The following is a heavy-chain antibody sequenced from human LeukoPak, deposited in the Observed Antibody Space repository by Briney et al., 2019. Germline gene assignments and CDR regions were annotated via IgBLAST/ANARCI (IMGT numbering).Heavy chain of an antibody. CDR2: IFYTGST. D-gene: IGHD2-8*01. V-gene: IGHV4-30-4*08. CDR1: GTSISRGDYY. CDR3: ARRRSVSSYDY. J-gene: IGHJ4*02. Sequence: SETLSLTCTVSGTSISRGDYYWSWIRQPPGKGLEWIGYIFYTGSTHYNPSLKSRLTISVDTSKNQFSLKLTSVTAADTAVYYCARRRSVSSYDYWGQGTLVTVSS.